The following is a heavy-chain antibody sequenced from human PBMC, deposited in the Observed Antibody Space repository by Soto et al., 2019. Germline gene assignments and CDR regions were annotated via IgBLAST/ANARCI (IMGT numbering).Heavy chain of an antibody. CDR3: ARGEVVAATRFNYYYYGMDV. D-gene: IGHD2-15*01. V-gene: IGHV1-18*01. CDR2: ISAYNGNT. CDR1: GYTFTSYG. J-gene: IGHJ6*02. Sequence: ASVKVSCKASGYTFTSYGISWVRQAPGQGLEWMGWISAYNGNTNYALKLQGRVTMTTDTSTSTAYMELRSLRSDDTAVYYCARGEVVAATRFNYYYYGMDVWGQGTTVTVSS.